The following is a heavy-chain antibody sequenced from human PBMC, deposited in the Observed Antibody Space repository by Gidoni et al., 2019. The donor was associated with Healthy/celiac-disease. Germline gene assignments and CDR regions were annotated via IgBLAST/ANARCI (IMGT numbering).Heavy chain of an antibody. Sequence: QVQLVASGGGLVKPGGSLRLSCAASGFTFSDYYMSWIRQAPGKGLEWVSYISSSGSTIYYADAVKGRFTISRDNAKNSLYLQMNSLRAEDTAVYYCARDPRDSSSWANAFDIWGQGTMVTVSS. J-gene: IGHJ3*02. D-gene: IGHD6-13*01. CDR3: ARDPRDSSSWANAFDI. CDR2: ISSSGSTI. V-gene: IGHV3-11*01. CDR1: GFTFSDYY.